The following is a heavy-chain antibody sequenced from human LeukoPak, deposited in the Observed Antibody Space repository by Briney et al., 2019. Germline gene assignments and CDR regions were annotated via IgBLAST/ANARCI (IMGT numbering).Heavy chain of an antibody. V-gene: IGHV4-4*07. D-gene: IGHD1-1*01. CDR2: IYTSVST. Sequence: SETLSLTCTVSGGSISSHYWNWIRQPAGKGLEWIGRIYTSVSTSYNASLKSRVTMSADTSKNQFSLKLSSVTAADTAVYYCARRGATGDAFDIWGQGTMVTVSS. J-gene: IGHJ3*02. CDR1: GGSISSHY. CDR3: ARRGATGDAFDI.